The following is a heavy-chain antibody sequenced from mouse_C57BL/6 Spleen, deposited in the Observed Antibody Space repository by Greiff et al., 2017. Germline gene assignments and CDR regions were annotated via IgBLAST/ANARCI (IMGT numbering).Heavy chain of an antibody. V-gene: IGHV1-64*01. J-gene: IGHJ4*01. Sequence: QVQLQQPGAELVKPGASVKLSCKASGYTFTSYWMHWVKQRPGQGLEWIGMIHPNSGSTNYNEKFKSKATLTVDKSSSTAYMQLSSLTSEDSAVYYCARLDPAHYAMDYWGQGTSVTVSS. CDR2: IHPNSGST. CDR1: GYTFTSYW. CDR3: ARLDPAHYAMDY.